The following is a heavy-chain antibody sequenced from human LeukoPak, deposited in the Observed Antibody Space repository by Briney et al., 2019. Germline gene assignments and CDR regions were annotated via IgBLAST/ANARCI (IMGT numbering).Heavy chain of an antibody. CDR2: ISSSSSTI. Sequence: GGSLRLSCAASAFTFSSYSMNWVRQAPGKGLEWVSYISSSSSTIYYADSVKGRFTISRDNAKNSLYLQMNSLRAEDTAVYYCARESYSSSPDNWFDPWGQGTLVTVSS. CDR3: ARESYSSSPDNWFDP. D-gene: IGHD6-6*01. CDR1: AFTFSSYS. V-gene: IGHV3-48*01. J-gene: IGHJ5*02.